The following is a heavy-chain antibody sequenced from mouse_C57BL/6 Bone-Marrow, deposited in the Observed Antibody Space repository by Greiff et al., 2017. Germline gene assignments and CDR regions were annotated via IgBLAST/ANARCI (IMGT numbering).Heavy chain of an antibody. CDR1: GFTFSSYA. J-gene: IGHJ4*01. CDR3: TRADYDGSSYGAMDY. Sequence: EVQGVESGEGLVKPGGSLKLSCAASGFTFSSYAMSWVRQTPEKRLEWVAYISSGGDFIYYADTVKGRFTISRDNARNTLYLQMSSLKSEDTAMYYCTRADYDGSSYGAMDYWGQGTSVTVSS. V-gene: IGHV5-9-1*02. CDR2: ISSGGDFI. D-gene: IGHD1-1*01.